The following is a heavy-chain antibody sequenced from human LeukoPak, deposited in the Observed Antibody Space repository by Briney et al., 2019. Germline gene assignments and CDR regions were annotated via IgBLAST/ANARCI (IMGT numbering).Heavy chain of an antibody. Sequence: SETLCLTCAVYGGSFSGYYWSWIRHPPGKGLEWIGEINHSVSTNYNPSLMCRVSISLDTSKNQFSLKLSSVTAADTAVYYCARGRGSSSWMYFEYWGQGSLVTV. D-gene: IGHD6-13*01. CDR2: INHSVST. J-gene: IGHJ4*02. CDR1: GGSFSGYY. CDR3: ARGRGSSSWMYFEY. V-gene: IGHV4-34*01.